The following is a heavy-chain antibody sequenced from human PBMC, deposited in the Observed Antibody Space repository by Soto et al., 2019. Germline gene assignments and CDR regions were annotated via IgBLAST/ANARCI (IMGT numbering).Heavy chain of an antibody. D-gene: IGHD3-22*01. V-gene: IGHV3-23*01. Sequence: GGSLRLSCAASGFSFNDYAMTWARQAPGKGLEWVSAINDDGDSTYYADSVKGRFTISRDNSKNTVFLEMNSLRAEDTAAYHCAKVVVMRAVNDALDIWGQGTMVTVSS. J-gene: IGHJ3*02. CDR3: AKVVVMRAVNDALDI. CDR2: INDDGDST. CDR1: GFSFNDYA.